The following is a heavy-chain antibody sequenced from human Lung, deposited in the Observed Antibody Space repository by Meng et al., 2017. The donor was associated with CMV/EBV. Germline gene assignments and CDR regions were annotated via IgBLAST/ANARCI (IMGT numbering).Heavy chain of an antibody. Sequence: ETLSLTCTVSGGSIRSTDYYWGWIRQPPGKGLEWIGNIFYTGNAYRNPSLKSRVTISVDTSKNHFSLKMGSVTAADTGVYYCARDSGGAPYSGMDVWGLGTXVTVSS. V-gene: IGHV4-39*07. D-gene: IGHD3-10*01. CDR3: ARDSGGAPYSGMDV. CDR1: GGSIRSTDYY. CDR2: IFYTGNA. J-gene: IGHJ6*02.